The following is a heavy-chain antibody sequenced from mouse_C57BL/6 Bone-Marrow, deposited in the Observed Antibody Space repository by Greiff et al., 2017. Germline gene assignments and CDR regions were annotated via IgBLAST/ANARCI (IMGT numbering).Heavy chain of an antibody. J-gene: IGHJ2*01. D-gene: IGHD4-1*01. CDR1: GYTFTSYG. CDR3: ARVTGPGALDY. CDR2: IYPRSGNT. Sequence: QVQLQQSGAELVRPGASVKLSCKASGYTFTSYGISWVKQRTGQGLEWIGEIYPRSGNTYYNEKFKGKATLTADKSSSTAYMELRSLTSEDSAVYFCARVTGPGALDYWGQGTTLTVSS. V-gene: IGHV1-81*01.